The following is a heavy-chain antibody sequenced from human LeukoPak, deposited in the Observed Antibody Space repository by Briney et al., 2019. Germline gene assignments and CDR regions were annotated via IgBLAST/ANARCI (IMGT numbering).Heavy chain of an antibody. Sequence: GESPKISCKHSEYSFPNYCIGWVRQVPGKGLEWMGIIYPDDSDTRYSPSFQGQVTISADKSISTAYLQWSILKASDTAMYYCAIGRGGQQLGDYWGQGTLVTVSS. D-gene: IGHD6-13*01. V-gene: IGHV5-51*01. CDR3: AIGRGGQQLGDY. CDR2: IYPDDSDT. CDR1: EYSFPNYC. J-gene: IGHJ4*02.